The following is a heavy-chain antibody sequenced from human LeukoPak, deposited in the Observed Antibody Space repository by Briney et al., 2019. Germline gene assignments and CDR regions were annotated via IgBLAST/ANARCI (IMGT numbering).Heavy chain of an antibody. CDR2: FDPEDGET. CDR1: GYTLTELS. D-gene: IGHD3-22*01. V-gene: IGHV1-24*01. Sequence: ASVKVSCKVSGYTLTELSMHRVRQAPGKGLEWMGGFDPEDGETIYAQKFQGRVTMTEDTSTDTAYMELSSLRSEDTAVYYCATDPNYYDSSGYRHWGQGTLVTVSS. CDR3: ATDPNYYDSSGYRH. J-gene: IGHJ1*01.